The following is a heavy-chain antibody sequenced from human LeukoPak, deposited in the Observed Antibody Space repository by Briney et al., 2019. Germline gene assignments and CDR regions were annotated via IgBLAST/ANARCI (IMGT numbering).Heavy chain of an antibody. V-gene: IGHV3-23*01. Sequence: PGGSLRLSCAASGSTFSGYAMTWVRQAPGKGLEWVSAMSASGGSTFYADSVKGRFTSSRDNSKNTLYLQINSLRAEDTAIYYCARVGPNWYFDLWGRGTLVTVSS. CDR2: MSASGGST. J-gene: IGHJ2*01. CDR3: ARVGPNWYFDL. CDR1: GSTFSGYA.